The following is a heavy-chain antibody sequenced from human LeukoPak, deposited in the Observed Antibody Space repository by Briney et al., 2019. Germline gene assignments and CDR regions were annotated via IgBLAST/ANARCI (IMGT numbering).Heavy chain of an antibody. Sequence: SVTLSLTCTVSGGSISSSYYYWGWIRQPPGKGLEWIGSIYYSGSTYYRPSLKSRVTISADMSTNQFSLKLNSVTTTDTAVYYCARGNILTGYYTLYYVDSWGQGTLVTVSS. J-gene: IGHJ4*02. D-gene: IGHD3-9*01. CDR2: IYYSGST. CDR3: ARGNILTGYYTLYYVDS. CDR1: GGSISSSYYY. V-gene: IGHV4-39*01.